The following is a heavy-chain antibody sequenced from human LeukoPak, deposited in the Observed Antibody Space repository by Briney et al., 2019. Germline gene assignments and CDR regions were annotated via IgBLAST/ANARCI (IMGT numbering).Heavy chain of an antibody. D-gene: IGHD2-15*01. CDR3: AKGPEGRYCSGGSCYYNWFDP. J-gene: IGHJ5*02. Sequence: GGSLRLSCAASGFTFSSYGMHWVRRAPGKGLEWVAVISYDGSNKYYADSVKGRFTISRDNSKNTLYLQMNSLRAEDTAVYYCAKGPEGRYCSGGSCYYNWFDPWGQGTLVTVSS. CDR1: GFTFSSYG. CDR2: ISYDGSNK. V-gene: IGHV3-30*18.